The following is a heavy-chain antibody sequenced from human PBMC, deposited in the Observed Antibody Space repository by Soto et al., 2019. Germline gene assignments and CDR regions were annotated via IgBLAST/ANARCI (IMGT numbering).Heavy chain of an antibody. Sequence: QVQLQESGPGLVKPSETLSLTCAVSGASVTSDGYYWSWIRQPPGKGLEWIGFIYYSETANYNPSLKSRVTRSVDMAKHQFPLNLRSVTAADTAVYYCARDGGCRGANCFRAFDAWGQGTLVSVSS. CDR2: IYYSETA. V-gene: IGHV4-61*08. J-gene: IGHJ4*02. CDR1: GASVTSDGYY. CDR3: ARDGGCRGANCFRAFDA. D-gene: IGHD2-15*01.